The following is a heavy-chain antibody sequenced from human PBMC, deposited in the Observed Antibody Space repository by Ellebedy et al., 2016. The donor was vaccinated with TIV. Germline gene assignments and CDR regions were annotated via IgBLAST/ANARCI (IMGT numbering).Heavy chain of an antibody. CDR3: AHIEGDYSNFC. CDR1: GFTFSSYA. J-gene: IGHJ4*02. V-gene: IGHV3-23*01. CDR2: ITGSGDYT. Sequence: GESLKISCVASGFTFSSYAMSWVRQAPGKGLEWVSVITGSGDYTYYADSVKGRFTISRDNSKNTLYLQMNSLRVEDTAIYYCAHIEGDYSNFCWGQGTLVTVSS. D-gene: IGHD4-11*01.